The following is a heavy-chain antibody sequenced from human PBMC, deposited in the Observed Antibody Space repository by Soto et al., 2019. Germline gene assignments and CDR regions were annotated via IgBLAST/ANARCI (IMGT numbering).Heavy chain of an antibody. CDR2: IYYSGST. Sequence: PSETLSLTCTVSGGSVSSGSYYWSWIRQPPGKGLEWIGYIYYSGSTNYNPSLKSRVTISVDTSKNQFSLKLSSVTAADTAVYYCARHVAVARTRVFYSWGKGTLVTVSS. CDR3: ARHVAVARTRVFYS. V-gene: IGHV4-61*01. D-gene: IGHD2-21*01. CDR1: GGSVSSGSYY. J-gene: IGHJ4*02.